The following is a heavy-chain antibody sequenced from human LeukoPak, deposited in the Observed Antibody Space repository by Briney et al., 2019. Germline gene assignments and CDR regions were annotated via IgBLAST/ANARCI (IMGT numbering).Heavy chain of an antibody. J-gene: IGHJ4*02. CDR1: GGSISSSNW. D-gene: IGHD3-10*01. V-gene: IGHV4-4*02. CDR3: ARDMGYYYGSGSVYYFDY. CDR2: IYYSGST. Sequence: PSGTLSLTCAVSGGSISSSNWWSWVRQPPGKGLEWIGYIYYSGSTNYNPSLKSRVTISVDTSKNQFSLKLSSVTAADTAVYYCARDMGYYYGSGSVYYFDYWGQGTLVTVSS.